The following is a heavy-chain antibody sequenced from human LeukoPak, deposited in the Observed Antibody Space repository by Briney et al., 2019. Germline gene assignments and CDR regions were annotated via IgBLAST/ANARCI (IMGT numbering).Heavy chain of an antibody. CDR2: ISGSGGST. CDR1: GFTFSSYG. D-gene: IGHD5-18*01. Sequence: PGGSLRLSCAASGFTFSSYGMSWVRQAPGKGLEWVSAISGSGGSTYYADSVKGRFTISRDNSKNTLYLQMNSLRAEDTAVYYCAKDQKRGYGYGYLFYYYYMDVWGKGTTVTISS. J-gene: IGHJ6*03. CDR3: AKDQKRGYGYGYLFYYYYMDV. V-gene: IGHV3-23*01.